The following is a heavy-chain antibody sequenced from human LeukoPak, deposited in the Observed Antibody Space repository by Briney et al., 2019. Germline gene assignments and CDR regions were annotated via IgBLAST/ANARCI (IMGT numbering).Heavy chain of an antibody. CDR3: TTDEDWNYARKDV. V-gene: IGHV3-15*04. CDR2: TVSEIDGGTT. J-gene: IGHJ6*02. CDR1: GFTFSSYA. Sequence: GGSLRLSCAASGFTFSSYAMSWVRQAPGKGLEWVGQTVSEIDGGTTDYATPVKGRFTISRDDSKSTLYLQMNSLKIDDTAVYYCTTDEDWNYARKDVWGQGATVIVSS. D-gene: IGHD1-7*01.